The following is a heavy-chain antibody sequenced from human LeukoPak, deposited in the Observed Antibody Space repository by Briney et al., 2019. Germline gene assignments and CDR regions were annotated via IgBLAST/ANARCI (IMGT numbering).Heavy chain of an antibody. V-gene: IGHV1-2*02. D-gene: IGHD1-26*01. CDR3: ARSGSYAYNWFDP. Sequence: ASVKVSCKASGYTFTGYYLHWVRQAPGQGLEWMGWINPNSGGTNYAHKFQGRVTVTRDASISTAYMELRRLRSDDTAVYYCARSGSYAYNWFDPWGQGTLVTVSS. J-gene: IGHJ5*02. CDR2: INPNSGGT. CDR1: GYTFTGYY.